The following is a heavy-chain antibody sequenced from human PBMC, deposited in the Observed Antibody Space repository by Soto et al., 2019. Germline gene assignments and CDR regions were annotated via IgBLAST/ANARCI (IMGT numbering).Heavy chain of an antibody. CDR3: ASASSWFVTDY. Sequence: QVQLVQSGAEVKKPGASVKVSCKASGYTFTSYGMHWVRQAPGQRLEWMGWINAGNGNTKYSQKFQGRVTIPIDTSASTAYMELSSLRSEDTAVYYCASASSWFVTDYWGQGTLVTVSS. J-gene: IGHJ4*02. D-gene: IGHD6-13*01. CDR2: INAGNGNT. CDR1: GYTFTSYG. V-gene: IGHV1-3*01.